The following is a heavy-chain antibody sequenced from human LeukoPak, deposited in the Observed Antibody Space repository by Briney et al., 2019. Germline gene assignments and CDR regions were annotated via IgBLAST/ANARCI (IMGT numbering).Heavy chain of an antibody. Sequence: GGSLRLSCAASGFTFSTYAMTWVRQAPGKGLEWVSVISGSGGATYYADSVKGRFTISRDNSKNTLYLQMNSLRAEDTAVYYCAKDKITMVRGVHDYWGQGTLVTVSS. CDR3: AKDKITMVRGVHDY. CDR1: GFTFSTYA. J-gene: IGHJ4*02. D-gene: IGHD3-10*01. V-gene: IGHV3-23*01. CDR2: ISGSGGAT.